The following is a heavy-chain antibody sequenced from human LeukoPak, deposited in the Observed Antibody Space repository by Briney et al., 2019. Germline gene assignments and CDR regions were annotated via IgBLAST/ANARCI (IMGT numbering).Heavy chain of an antibody. CDR3: AIFGVAGTAATDY. Sequence: ASVKVSCKASGYTFTGYSMHSVRTAPGQGLERMGWIKPNNGGTNYAQNFQGRVTMTRDTSISTDYLELSRLRSDDTAVYYCAIFGVAGTAATDYWGQGTLVTVSS. D-gene: IGHD6-19*01. V-gene: IGHV1-2*02. CDR1: GYTFTGYS. J-gene: IGHJ4*02. CDR2: IKPNNGGT.